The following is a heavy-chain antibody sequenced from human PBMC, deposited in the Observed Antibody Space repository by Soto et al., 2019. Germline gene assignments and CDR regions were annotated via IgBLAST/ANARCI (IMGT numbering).Heavy chain of an antibody. D-gene: IGHD6-19*01. CDR2: IWYDGSNK. J-gene: IGHJ5*02. Sequence: GGSLRLSCAASGFTFSSYGMHWVRQAPGKGLEWVAVIWYDGSNKYYADSVKGRFTISRDNSKNTLYLQMNSLRAEDTAVYYCARDGVEKAGSGWYGSWFDPWGQGTLVTVSS. CDR1: GFTFSSYG. CDR3: ARDGVEKAGSGWYGSWFDP. V-gene: IGHV3-33*01.